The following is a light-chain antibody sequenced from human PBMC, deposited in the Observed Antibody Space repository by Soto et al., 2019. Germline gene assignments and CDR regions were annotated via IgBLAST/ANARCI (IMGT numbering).Light chain of an antibody. J-gene: IGKJ4*01. CDR3: QQRSNWPLD. CDR2: DAS. Sequence: EIVLTQSPATLSLSPGERATLSCGASQSVSSYLAWYQQKPGQAPRLLIYDASNRATGIPARFSGSGSGTDFTLTISSLEPEDFAVYYCQQRSNWPLDFGGGTKVDIK. CDR1: QSVSSY. V-gene: IGKV3-11*01.